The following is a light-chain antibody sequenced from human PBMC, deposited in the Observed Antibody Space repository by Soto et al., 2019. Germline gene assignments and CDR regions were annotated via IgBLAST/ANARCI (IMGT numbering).Light chain of an antibody. J-gene: IGLJ3*02. CDR1: SSDVGAYNY. CDR2: DVS. V-gene: IGLV2-11*01. CDR3: FSYAGSYTWV. Sequence: QSVLTQPRSVSGSPGQSVAISCTGTSSDVGAYNYVSWYQQHPGKAPKVMIYDVSQRPSGVPDRFSGSKSGNTASLTISGLQAEDEADYYCFSYAGSYTWVFGGGTKLTVL.